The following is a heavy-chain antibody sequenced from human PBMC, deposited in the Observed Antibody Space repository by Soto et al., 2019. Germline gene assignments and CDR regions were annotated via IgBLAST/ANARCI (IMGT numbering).Heavy chain of an antibody. Sequence: QVQLQESGPGLVKPSQTLSLTCSVSGVSINSGGYYWSWIRHHPGKRLEWIGYIYYAGHTFYNPTLKRRVAMSLDTSKNQFSLKLSSVTAAHTAVYYCARGSQLERDALDIWGQGTMVTVSS. D-gene: IGHD1-1*01. CDR1: GVSINSGGYY. CDR2: IYYAGHT. V-gene: IGHV4-31*03. J-gene: IGHJ3*02. CDR3: ARGSQLERDALDI.